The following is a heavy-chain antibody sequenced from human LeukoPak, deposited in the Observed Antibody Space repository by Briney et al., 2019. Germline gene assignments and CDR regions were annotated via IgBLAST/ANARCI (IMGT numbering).Heavy chain of an antibody. D-gene: IGHD6-13*01. J-gene: IGHJ4*02. CDR1: GYTFTGYY. CDR3: ARGSPAGYSSSWYAPSFDY. V-gene: IGHV1-2*06. CDR2: INPNSGGT. Sequence: ASVTVSCKASGYTFTGYYMHWVRQAPGQGLEWMGRINPNSGGTNYAQKFQGRVTMTRDTSTSTVYMELSSLRSEDTAVYYCARGSPAGYSSSWYAPSFDYWGQGTLVTVSS.